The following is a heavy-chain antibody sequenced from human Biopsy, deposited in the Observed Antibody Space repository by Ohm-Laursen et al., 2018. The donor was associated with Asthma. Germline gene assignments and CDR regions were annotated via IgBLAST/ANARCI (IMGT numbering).Heavy chain of an antibody. J-gene: IGHJ3*02. CDR2: ISKDASTQ. CDR3: VRDGTDDAFDI. Sequence: SLRLSCAASGITFSTYGMHWVRQAPGKGLEWVGVISKDASTQDYADSVKGRFTMARDNSKNTLDLQMNSLREEDTAVYYCVRDGTDDAFDIWGQGTVVSVPS. V-gene: IGHV3-33*05. D-gene: IGHD1-1*01. CDR1: GITFSTYG.